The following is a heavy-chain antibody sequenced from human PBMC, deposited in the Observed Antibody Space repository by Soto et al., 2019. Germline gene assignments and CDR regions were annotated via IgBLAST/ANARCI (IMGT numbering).Heavy chain of an antibody. V-gene: IGHV3-64D*06. J-gene: IGHJ6*02. CDR2: ISSNGGST. CDR1: GFSFSSYT. CDR3: VNLGMAGMDV. D-gene: IGHD1-20*01. Sequence: PGGSLRLSCSASGFSFSSYTMHWVRQAPGKGLEYVSAISSNGGSTYYTDSVKGRFTISRDNSKNTLCLQMSTLRAEDTAVYYCVNLGMAGMDVWGQGTTVTVSS.